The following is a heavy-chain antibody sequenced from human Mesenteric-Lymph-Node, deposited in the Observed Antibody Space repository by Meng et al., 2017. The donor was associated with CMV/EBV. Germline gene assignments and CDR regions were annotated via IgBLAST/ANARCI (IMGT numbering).Heavy chain of an antibody. Sequence: GESLKISCVASGFTFSSYSMNWVRQAPGKGLEWVSSISRSSSYIYYADSVKGRFTISRDNAKNSLYLQMNSLRAEDTAVYYCARGGGYCSSTSCYRSSYYYYGMDVWGQGTTVTVSS. V-gene: IGHV3-21*01. CDR2: ISRSSSYI. CDR1: GFTFSSYS. D-gene: IGHD2-2*02. CDR3: ARGGGYCSSTSCYRSSYYYYGMDV. J-gene: IGHJ6*02.